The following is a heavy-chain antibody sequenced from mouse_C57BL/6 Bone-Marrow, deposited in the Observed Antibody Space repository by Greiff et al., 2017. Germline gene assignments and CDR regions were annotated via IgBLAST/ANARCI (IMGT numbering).Heavy chain of an antibody. CDR2: ISDGGSYT. Sequence: EVKVEESGGGLVKPGGSLKLSCAASGFTFSSYAMSWVRQTPEKRLEWVATISDGGSYTYYPDNVKGRFTISSDNAKNNLYLQMSHLKSEDTAMYYCAREFDLAWFAYWGQGTLVTVSA. V-gene: IGHV5-4*03. CDR3: AREFDLAWFAY. CDR1: GFTFSSYA. J-gene: IGHJ3*01.